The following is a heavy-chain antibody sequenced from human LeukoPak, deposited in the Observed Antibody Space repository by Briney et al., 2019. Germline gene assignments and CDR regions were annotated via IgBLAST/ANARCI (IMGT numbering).Heavy chain of an antibody. CDR3: AKDSGPYYYDSSGYHTSNWFDP. CDR2: ISWNSGSI. CDR1: GFTFDDYA. D-gene: IGHD3-22*01. Sequence: GRSLRLSCAASGFTFDDYAMHWVRQAPGKGLEWVSGISWNSGSIGYADSVKGRFTISRDNAKNSLYLQMNSLRAEDTALYYCAKDSGPYYYDSSGYHTSNWFDPWGQGTLVTASS. V-gene: IGHV3-9*01. J-gene: IGHJ5*02.